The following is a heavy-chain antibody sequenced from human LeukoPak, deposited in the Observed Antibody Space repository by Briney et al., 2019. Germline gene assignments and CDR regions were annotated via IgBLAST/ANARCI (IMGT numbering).Heavy chain of an antibody. V-gene: IGHV3-66*02. D-gene: IGHD3-10*01. CDR1: GFTFSSYW. CDR2: IYSGGST. Sequence: GGSLRLSCAASGFTFSSYWMSWVRQAPGKGLEWVSIIYSGGSTYYADSVKGRFTISRDNSKNTLYLQMNSLRAEDTAVYYCARVTMVRGVILFDYWGQGTLVTVSS. J-gene: IGHJ4*02. CDR3: ARVTMVRGVILFDY.